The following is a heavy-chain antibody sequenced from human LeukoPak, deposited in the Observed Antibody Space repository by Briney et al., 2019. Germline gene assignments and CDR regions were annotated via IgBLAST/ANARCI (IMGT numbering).Heavy chain of an antibody. V-gene: IGHV3-30-3*01. CDR2: ISYDGSNK. CDR1: GFTFSSYA. CDR3: ARVGGNHWYFDY. J-gene: IGHJ4*02. Sequence: PGGPLRLSCAASGFTFSSYAMHWVRQAPGKGLEWVAVISYDGSNKYYADSVKGRFTISRDNSKNTLYLQMNSLRAEDTAVYYCARVGGNHWYFDYWGQGTLVTVSS. D-gene: IGHD1-26*01.